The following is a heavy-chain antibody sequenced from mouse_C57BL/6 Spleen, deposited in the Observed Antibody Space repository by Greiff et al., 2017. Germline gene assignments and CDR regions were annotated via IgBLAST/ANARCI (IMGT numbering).Heavy chain of an antibody. CDR2: INHDGSST. CDR1: GFTFSDYY. D-gene: IGHD1-1*01. J-gene: IGHJ1*03. Sequence: EVQVVESEGGLVQPGSSMKLSCTASGFTFSDYYMPWVRQVPEKGLEWVANINHDGSSTYYMDSLKSRFIISRDNAKNILYLQMSSLKYEDTASYYCASADYYCNCYFDGWGTGTTLTVST. V-gene: IGHV5-16*01. CDR3: ASADYYCNCYFDG.